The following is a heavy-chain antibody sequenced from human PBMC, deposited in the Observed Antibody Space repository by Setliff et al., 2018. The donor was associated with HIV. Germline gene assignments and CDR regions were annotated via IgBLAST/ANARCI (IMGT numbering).Heavy chain of an antibody. CDR2: ISHSGNT. CDR1: GDSINTHY. Sequence: PSETLSLTCTVSGDSINTHYWSWIRQPPGKGLEWIGCISHSGNTNFYPSLNSRVTISLDTSKNQFSLRLTSLTAADTAIYYCARSTVGAGASFPWGRGILVTVSS. CDR3: ARSTVGAGASFP. J-gene: IGHJ5*02. V-gene: IGHV4-59*11. D-gene: IGHD1-26*01.